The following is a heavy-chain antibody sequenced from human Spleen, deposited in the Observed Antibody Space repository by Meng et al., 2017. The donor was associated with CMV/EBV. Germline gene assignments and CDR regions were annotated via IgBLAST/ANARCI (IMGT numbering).Heavy chain of an antibody. CDR2: INHSGST. J-gene: IGHJ5*02. CDR1: CGSFTTYY. Sequence: VSCGSFTTYYTSSLRQPPGKGLEWIGEINHSGSTNYNPSLKSRVTISVDTSKNQFSLKLSSVTAADTAVYYCASDPYYYDSSGAFDPWGQGTLVTVSS. V-gene: IGHV4-34*01. CDR3: ASDPYYYDSSGAFDP. D-gene: IGHD3-22*01.